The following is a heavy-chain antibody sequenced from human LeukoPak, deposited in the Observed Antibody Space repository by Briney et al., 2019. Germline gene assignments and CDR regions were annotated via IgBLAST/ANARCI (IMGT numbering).Heavy chain of an antibody. J-gene: IGHJ4*02. D-gene: IGHD3-22*01. CDR1: GFTFSSYA. Sequence: GGSLRLSCAASGFTFSSYAMSWVRQAPGKGLEWVGRIKSKTDGGTTDYAAPVKGRFTISRDDSKNTLYLQMNSLKTEDTAVYYCTTDPLYYYDSSGYYREIDYWGQGTLVTVSS. CDR3: TTDPLYYYDSSGYYREIDY. V-gene: IGHV3-15*01. CDR2: IKSKTDGGTT.